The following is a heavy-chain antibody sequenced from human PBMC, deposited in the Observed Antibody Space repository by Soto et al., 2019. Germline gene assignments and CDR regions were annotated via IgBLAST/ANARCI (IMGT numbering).Heavy chain of an antibody. Sequence: QVQLVESGGGVIQPGSSLRLSCEASGFTFSMYGMHWVRQAPGKGLEWLAVIYSDGSHQYYGDSVKGRFTISRDNSNKMVYLQMNGLRVEDSALYYCARDRRVIPDADIDYWGQGILVTVSS. CDR3: ARDRRVIPDADIDY. V-gene: IGHV3-30*03. D-gene: IGHD2-21*01. J-gene: IGHJ4*02. CDR1: GFTFSMYG. CDR2: IYSDGSHQ.